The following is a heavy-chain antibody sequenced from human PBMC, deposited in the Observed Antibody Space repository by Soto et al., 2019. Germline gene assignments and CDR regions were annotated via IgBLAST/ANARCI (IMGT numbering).Heavy chain of an antibody. CDR3: ARDRQQWLEPAGGALPF. J-gene: IGHJ3*01. CDR1: GFTLSSYV. Sequence: GGSLRLSCAASGFTLSSYVMHWVRQAPGKGLEWVARISYAGNDNYYADSVKGRFTISRDNSKKTLYLQMTSLRADDTAVYYCARDRQQWLEPAGGALPFWGLGTMVTVSS. V-gene: IGHV3-30-3*01. D-gene: IGHD6-19*01. CDR2: ISYAGNDN.